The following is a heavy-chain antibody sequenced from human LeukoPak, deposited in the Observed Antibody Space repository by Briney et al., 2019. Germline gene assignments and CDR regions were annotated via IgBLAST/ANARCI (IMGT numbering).Heavy chain of an antibody. CDR3: AKGDNDILTGYYNSFDY. J-gene: IGHJ4*02. Sequence: GGSLRLSCAASGFTFSSFAMSWVRQAPGKGLEWVSTISGSGISTYYADSIKGRFTISRDHSKNTLYLQMNSLRAEDTALYYCAKGDNDILTGYYNSFDYWGQGTLVTVSS. V-gene: IGHV3-23*01. CDR1: GFTFSSFA. CDR2: ISGSGIST. D-gene: IGHD3-9*01.